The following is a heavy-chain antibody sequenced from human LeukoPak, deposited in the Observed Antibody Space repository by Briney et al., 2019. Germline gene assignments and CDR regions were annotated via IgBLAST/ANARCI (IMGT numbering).Heavy chain of an antibody. CDR2: ISSSGSTI. Sequence: GGSLRLSCAASGFTFSDYYMSWIRQAPGKGLEWVSYISSSGSTIYYTDSVKGRFTISRDDAKNSLYLQMNSLRAEDAAVYYCASESYDSSGVFDYWGQGTLVTVSS. CDR3: ASESYDSSGVFDY. D-gene: IGHD3-22*01. CDR1: GFTFSDYY. V-gene: IGHV3-11*01. J-gene: IGHJ4*02.